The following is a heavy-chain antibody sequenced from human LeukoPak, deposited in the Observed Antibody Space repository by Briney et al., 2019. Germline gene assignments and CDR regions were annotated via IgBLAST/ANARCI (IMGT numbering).Heavy chain of an antibody. V-gene: IGHV3-64*01. Sequence: PGGSLRLSCAASGFTFSSYAMHWVRQAPGKGLEYVSAISSNGGSTYYANSVKGRFTISRDNSKNTLYLQMGSLRAEDMAVYYCARSTGNPWYFDYWGQGTLVTVSS. J-gene: IGHJ4*02. CDR3: ARSTGNPWYFDY. CDR1: GFTFSSYA. CDR2: ISSNGGST. D-gene: IGHD5/OR15-5a*01.